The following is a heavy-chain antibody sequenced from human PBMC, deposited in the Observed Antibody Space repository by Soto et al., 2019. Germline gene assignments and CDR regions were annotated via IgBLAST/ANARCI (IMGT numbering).Heavy chain of an antibody. V-gene: IGHV3-23*01. CDR3: AKDTTGGENSLQFLDWLHY. CDR2: ISGYGGST. D-gene: IGHD3-3*01. Sequence: WVADISGYGGSTYYADSVKGRFTISRDNSKNMLYLQMNSLRAEDTAVYYCAKDTTGGENSLQFLDWLHYWGQGTLVTVS. J-gene: IGHJ4*02.